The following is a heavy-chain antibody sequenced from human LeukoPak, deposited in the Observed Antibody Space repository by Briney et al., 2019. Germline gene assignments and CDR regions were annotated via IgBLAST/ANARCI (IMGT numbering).Heavy chain of an antibody. CDR3: AKDLGGGSGCYDL. CDR2: ISGSGGST. CDR1: GLTFSSYA. D-gene: IGHD6-19*01. Sequence: GGSLRLSCAASGLTFSSYAMSWVRQAPGKGLEWVSAISGSGGSTYHADSVKGRFTISRDNSNNTLYLQMNSLRAEDTAVYYCAKDLGGGSGCYDLWGRGTLVTVSS. J-gene: IGHJ2*01. V-gene: IGHV3-23*01.